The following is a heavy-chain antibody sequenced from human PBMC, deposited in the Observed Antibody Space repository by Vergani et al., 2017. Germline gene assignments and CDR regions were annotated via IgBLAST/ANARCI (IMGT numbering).Heavy chain of an antibody. V-gene: IGHV3-23*01. J-gene: IGHJ6*02. D-gene: IGHD5-12*01. CDR3: AKANPRNSGYDYLYYYHAMDV. CDR2: ISGSGGST. Sequence: EVQLLESGGDLVQPGGSLRLSCAASGFTFIHYAMNWVRQAPGKGLEWGSGISGSGGSTYYAGSVKGRFTISRDSSKNTLYLQMNSLSAGDTAVYYCAKANPRNSGYDYLYYYHAMDVWGQGTTVTVSS. CDR1: GFTFIHYA.